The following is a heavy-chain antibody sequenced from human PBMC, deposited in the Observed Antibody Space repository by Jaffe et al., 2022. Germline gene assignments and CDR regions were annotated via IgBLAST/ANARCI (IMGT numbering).Heavy chain of an antibody. CDR3: ARDSVPVPPYGDYVEAFWYFDL. Sequence: QVQLVQSGSELKKPGASVKVSCKASGYTFTSYAMNWVRQAPGQGLEWMGWINTNTGNPTYAQGFTGRFVFSLDTSVSTAYLQISSLKAEDTAVYYCARDSVPVPPYGDYVEAFWYFDLWGRGTLVTVSS. CDR2: INTNTGNP. J-gene: IGHJ2*01. D-gene: IGHD4-17*01. CDR1: GYTFTSYA. V-gene: IGHV7-4-1*02.